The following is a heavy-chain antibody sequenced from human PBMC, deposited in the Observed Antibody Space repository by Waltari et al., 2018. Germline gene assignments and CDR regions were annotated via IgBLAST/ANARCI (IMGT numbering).Heavy chain of an antibody. D-gene: IGHD3-9*01. CDR2: INPNSGGT. CDR3: ATVPYYDILTAPDY. Sequence: QVQLVQSGAEVKKPGASVKVSCQASGYTFTGGYMHWVRQAPGQGLEWMGRINPNSGGTNYAQKFQGRVTMTRDTSISTAYMELSRLRSDDTAVYYCATVPYYDILTAPDYWGQGTLVTVSS. CDR1: GYTFTGGY. J-gene: IGHJ4*02. V-gene: IGHV1-2*06.